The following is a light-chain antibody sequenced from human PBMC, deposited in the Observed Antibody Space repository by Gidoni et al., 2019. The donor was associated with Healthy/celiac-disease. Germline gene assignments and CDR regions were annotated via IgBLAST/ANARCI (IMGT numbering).Light chain of an antibody. CDR2: DAS. CDR1: QSVTSY. Sequence: ELVLTQSPATLSLSPGERATLSCRASQSVTSYLAWYQQKPGQAPRLPIYDASNRATGIPARFSGSGSGTDFTLTISSLEPEDFAVYYCQQRSNWPPGLTFGGGTKVEIK. J-gene: IGKJ4*01. V-gene: IGKV3-11*01. CDR3: QQRSNWPPGLT.